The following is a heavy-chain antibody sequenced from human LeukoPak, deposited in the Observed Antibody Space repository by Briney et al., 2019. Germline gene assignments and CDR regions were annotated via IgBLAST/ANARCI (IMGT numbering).Heavy chain of an antibody. CDR1: GFTFSSYD. CDR2: IGTAGDT. D-gene: IGHD4-17*01. Sequence: GGSLRLSCAASGFTFSSYDMHWVRQATGKGLEWVSAIGTAGDTYYPGSVKGRFTISRENAKNSLYLQMNSLRAGDTAVYYCVRGNGDSGSNWLDPWGQGTLVTVSS. V-gene: IGHV3-13*01. CDR3: VRGNGDSGSNWLDP. J-gene: IGHJ5*02.